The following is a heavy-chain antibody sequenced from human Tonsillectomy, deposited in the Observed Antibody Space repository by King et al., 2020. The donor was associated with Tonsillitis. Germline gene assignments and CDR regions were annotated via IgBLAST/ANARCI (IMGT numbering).Heavy chain of an antibody. V-gene: IGHV3-33*08. CDR1: GFTFSRYG. CDR3: ARVGYSNGWYYFDY. CDR2: IWYDGRNK. D-gene: IGHD6-19*01. Sequence: VQLVESGGGVVQPGRSLRLSCVAPGFTFSRYGMHWVRQAPGKGRGGVAVIWYDGRNKYYAESMKGRFTISRDNSKNTLYLQMNSLRAEDTAVYYCARVGYSNGWYYFDYWGQGTLVTVSS. J-gene: IGHJ4*02.